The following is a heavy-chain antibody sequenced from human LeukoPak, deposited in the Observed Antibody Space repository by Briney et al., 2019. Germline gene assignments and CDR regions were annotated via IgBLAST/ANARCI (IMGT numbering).Heavy chain of an antibody. CDR3: AKALSGSGSSPTD. CDR1: GFTFSSYG. D-gene: IGHD3-10*01. V-gene: IGHV3-30*02. CDR2: IRYDGSNK. Sequence: GGSLRLSCAASGFTFSSYGMHWVRQAPGKGLEWVAFIRYDGSNKYYADSVKGRFTISRDNSKNTLYLQMNSLRAEDTAVHYCAKALSGSGSSPTDWGQGTLVTVSS. J-gene: IGHJ4*02.